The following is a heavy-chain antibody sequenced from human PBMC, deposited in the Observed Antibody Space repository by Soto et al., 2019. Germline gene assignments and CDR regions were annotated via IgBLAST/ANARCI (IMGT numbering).Heavy chain of an antibody. J-gene: IGHJ4*01. CDR2: ISAGGGGT. V-gene: IGHV3-23*01. Sequence: PSGSMGLSCAGCGVTLNRSSVSWVRQAPGKGLEWVSGISAGGGGTYYADSVKGRFTISRDISKNTVYLQMNGLRVEDTAVYYCAKDNGQWVDSFDYWGHGTLVTVSS. CDR1: GVTLNRSS. CDR3: AKDNGQWVDSFDY. D-gene: IGHD6-19*01.